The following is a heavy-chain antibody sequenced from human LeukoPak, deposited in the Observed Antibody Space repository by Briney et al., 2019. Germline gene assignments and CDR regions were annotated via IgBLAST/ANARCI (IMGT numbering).Heavy chain of an antibody. CDR2: IIPILGIA. V-gene: IGHV1-69*04. CDR1: GGTFSSYA. J-gene: IGHJ6*02. CDR3: ERDVDHLLWFGELYHYGMDV. Sequence: SAKVSCKASGGTFSSYAISWVRQAPGQGLEWMGRIIPILGIANYAQKFQGRVTITAEKSTSTAYMELSSLRSEDTAVYYCERDVDHLLWFGELYHYGMDVWGQGTTVTVSS. D-gene: IGHD3-10*01.